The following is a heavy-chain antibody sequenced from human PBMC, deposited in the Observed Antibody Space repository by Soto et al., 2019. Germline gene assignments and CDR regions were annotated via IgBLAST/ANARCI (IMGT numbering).Heavy chain of an antibody. CDR2: ISTNGGST. V-gene: IGHV3-64D*06. D-gene: IGHD3-22*01. J-gene: IGHJ4*02. CDR3: VNGYYYCGRSGCDTFGY. Sequence: GGSLRLSCSASGFTFSSYAMHWVRQAPGKGLEYVSSISTNGGSTHYADSVKGRFTISRDNSKNTQYLQMSSLRADDTAVYYCVNGYYYCGRSGCDTFGYWGQGT. CDR1: GFTFSSYA.